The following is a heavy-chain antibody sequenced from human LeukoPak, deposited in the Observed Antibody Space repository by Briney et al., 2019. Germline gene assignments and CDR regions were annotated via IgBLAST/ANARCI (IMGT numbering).Heavy chain of an antibody. CDR1: GFTFSSYW. D-gene: IGHD3-22*01. Sequence: PGGSLRLSCAASGFTFSSYWMSWVRQAPGKGLEWVANIKQDGSEKYYVDSVKGRFTISRDNAKNSLYLQMNSLRAEDTAVYYCARQNTYYYDSSGXXGEGYYLDYWGQGTLVTV. CDR2: IKQDGSEK. V-gene: IGHV3-7*01. CDR3: ARQNTYYYDSSGXXGEGYYLDY. J-gene: IGHJ4*02.